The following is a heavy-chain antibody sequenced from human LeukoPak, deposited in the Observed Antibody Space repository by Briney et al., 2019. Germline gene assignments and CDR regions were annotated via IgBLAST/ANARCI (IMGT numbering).Heavy chain of an antibody. CDR2: INPNTGGT. CDR1: GYTFTAYY. D-gene: IGHD4-17*01. CDR3: ARPTATVTTSLKF. Sequence: ASVKVSCKASGYTFTAYYLHWVRQAPGQRLEWMGCINPNTGGTNYAQRFQGRVTMTRDTSISTAYMELSRLRSDDTAVYYCARPTATVTTSLKFWGQGNLVTVSS. J-gene: IGHJ4*02. V-gene: IGHV1-2*02.